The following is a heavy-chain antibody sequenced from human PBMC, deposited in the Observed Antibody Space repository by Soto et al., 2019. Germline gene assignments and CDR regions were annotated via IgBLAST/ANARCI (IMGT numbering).Heavy chain of an antibody. CDR2: IYPGDSDT. CDR1: GYSFTSYW. J-gene: IGHJ4*02. Sequence: GESLKISCKGSGYSFTSYWIGWVRQMPGKGLEWMGIIYPGDSDTRYSPSFQGQVTISADKSISTAYLQWSSLKASDTAMYYCARRRIPYNWNYAAGHFDYWGQGTLVTVSS. V-gene: IGHV5-51*01. D-gene: IGHD1-7*01. CDR3: ARRRIPYNWNYAAGHFDY.